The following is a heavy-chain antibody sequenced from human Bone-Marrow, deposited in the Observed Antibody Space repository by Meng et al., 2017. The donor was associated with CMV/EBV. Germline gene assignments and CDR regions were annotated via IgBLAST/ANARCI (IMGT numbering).Heavy chain of an antibody. V-gene: IGHV3-30*02. CDR2: IRYDGSYE. J-gene: IGHJ6*01. D-gene: IGHD4-11*01. Sequence: GESLKISCAASGFTFRTYGIHWVRQAPGKGLEWVAFIRYDGSYEYYADSVKGRFTISRDNSRNTLYLQMNSLRAEDTAMYHCAKSVTDTAVLLGYGVDVWGQGTTVTVSS. CDR3: AKSVTDTAVLLGYGVDV. CDR1: GFTFRTYG.